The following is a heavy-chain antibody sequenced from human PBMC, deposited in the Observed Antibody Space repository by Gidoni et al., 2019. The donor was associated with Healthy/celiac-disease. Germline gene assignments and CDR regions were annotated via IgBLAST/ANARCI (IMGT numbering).Heavy chain of an antibody. CDR1: GFTFSSYA. Sequence: EVQLLESGGGLVQPGGSLRLSCAASGFTFSSYAMSWVRQAPGKGLEWCSAISGSGGSTYYADSVKGRFTISRDNSKNTLYLQMNSLRAEDTAVYYCVGGGILTGYLDYYYYYYMDVWGKGTTVTVSS. CDR2: ISGSGGST. CDR3: VGGGILTGYLDYYYYYYMDV. J-gene: IGHJ6*03. D-gene: IGHD3-9*01. V-gene: IGHV3-23*01.